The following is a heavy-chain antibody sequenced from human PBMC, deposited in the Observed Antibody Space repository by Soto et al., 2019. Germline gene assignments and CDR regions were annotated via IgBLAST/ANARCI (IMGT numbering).Heavy chain of an antibody. CDR1: GYSFTSYW. CDR3: ARPPSYGYHYYYGMDV. V-gene: IGHV5-51*01. J-gene: IGHJ6*02. D-gene: IGHD5-18*01. Sequence: GELQQNCKKGAGYSFTSYWIGWVRQMNGKGLEWMGIIYPGDSDTRYSPSFQGQVTISADKSITTAYLQWSSLKASDTDMYYCARPPSYGYHYYYGMDVWGQGTTVTVSS. CDR2: IYPGDSDT.